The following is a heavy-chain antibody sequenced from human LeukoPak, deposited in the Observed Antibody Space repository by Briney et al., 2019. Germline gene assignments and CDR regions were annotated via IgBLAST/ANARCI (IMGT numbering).Heavy chain of an antibody. D-gene: IGHD6-19*01. CDR1: GYSFISYW. CDR3: ARQTSSGHFDY. V-gene: IGHV5-51*01. Sequence: GESLKISCKGSGYSFISYWIAWVRQMPGKGPEWMGIIWPGDSETRYSPSFQGQVTISAVKSINTAYLQWSSLKASDSTMYYCARQTSSGHFDYWGQGTLVTVSS. J-gene: IGHJ4*02. CDR2: IWPGDSET.